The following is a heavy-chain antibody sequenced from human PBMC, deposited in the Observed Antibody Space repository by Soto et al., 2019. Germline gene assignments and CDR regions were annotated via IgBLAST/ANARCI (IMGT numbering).Heavy chain of an antibody. V-gene: IGHV1-8*01. CDR2: MNPNSGNT. J-gene: IGHJ4*02. Sequence: GASVKVSCKASGYTFTSYDINWVRQATGQGLEWMGWMNPNSGNTGYAQKFQGRVTMTRNTSISTAYMELSSLRSEDTAVYYCAGVRRVYCSGGSCYCFGYWGQGTLVTVSS. CDR3: AGVRRVYCSGGSCYCFGY. D-gene: IGHD2-15*01. CDR1: GYTFTSYD.